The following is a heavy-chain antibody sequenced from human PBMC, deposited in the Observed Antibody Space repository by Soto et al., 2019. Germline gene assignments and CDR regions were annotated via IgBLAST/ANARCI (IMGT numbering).Heavy chain of an antibody. D-gene: IGHD3-22*01. CDR3: VRPRYDGSGTPFDY. V-gene: IGHV3-74*01. J-gene: IGHJ4*02. CDR2: ISPDGSTT. CDR1: GFTLSGYW. Sequence: PGGSLRLSCEAGGFTLSGYWMHWVRQVPGKGLVWVSRISPDGSTTTHADSVKGRFTISRDNARNTLYLQMNSLRPEDTAVYYCVRPRYDGSGTPFDYWGQGTLVTVSS.